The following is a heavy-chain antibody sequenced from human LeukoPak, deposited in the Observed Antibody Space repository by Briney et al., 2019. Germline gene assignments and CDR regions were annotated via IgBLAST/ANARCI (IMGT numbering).Heavy chain of an antibody. D-gene: IGHD2-15*01. CDR3: ARALGYCSGGSCTRGYNWFDP. V-gene: IGHV4-34*01. J-gene: IGHJ5*02. CDR2: IYYSGST. CDR1: GGSFSGYY. Sequence: SETLSLTCAVYGGSFSGYYWSWIRQPPGKGLEWIGSIYYSGSTYYNPSLKSRVTISVDTSKNQFSLKLSFVTTADTAVYYCARALGYCSGGSCTRGYNWFDPWGQGTLVTVPS.